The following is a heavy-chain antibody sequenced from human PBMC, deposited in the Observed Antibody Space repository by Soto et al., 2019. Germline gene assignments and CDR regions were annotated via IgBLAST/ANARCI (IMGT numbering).Heavy chain of an antibody. V-gene: IGHV1-69*06. D-gene: IGHD5-12*01. CDR2: IIPIYGTA. Sequence: QVQLVQSGAEVKEPGSSVKVSCKVSGDTFNKYTINWVRQAPGQGLEWMAGIIPIYGTANYALKFHDRIKVTADKSTATAYRELNSLTSEDTAIYYCARDGHGYNYWYFDLWGRGTLITVSS. CDR3: ARDGHGYNYWYFDL. CDR1: GDTFNKYT. J-gene: IGHJ2*01.